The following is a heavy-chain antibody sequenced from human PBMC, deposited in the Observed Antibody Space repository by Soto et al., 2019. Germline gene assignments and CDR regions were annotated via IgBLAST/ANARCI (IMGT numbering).Heavy chain of an antibody. J-gene: IGHJ6*02. Sequence: GGSLRLSCSASGYSFTSYWIGWVRQMPGKGLEWMGIIYPGDSDTRYSPSFQGQVTISADKSISTAYLQWSSLRASDTAMYYCARYVVIGNYYYYGMDVWGQGTTVTVSS. CDR2: IYPGDSDT. CDR3: ARYVVIGNYYYYGMDV. CDR1: GYSFTSYW. D-gene: IGHD3-22*01. V-gene: IGHV5-51*01.